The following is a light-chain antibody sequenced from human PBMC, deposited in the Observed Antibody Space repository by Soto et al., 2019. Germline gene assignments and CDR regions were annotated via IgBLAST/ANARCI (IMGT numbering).Light chain of an antibody. CDR2: GAS. CDR3: HQCDSSPWK. J-gene: IGKJ1*01. Sequence: EIVLTQSPGTLSLSPGERATLSCRASQSLSSNYLAWYQQKPGQAPRLLIYGASNRATGIPDRFSGSRSGTDFTLTISRLEPEDSAVFYCHQCDSSPWKFGQGTKVDIK. CDR1: QSLSSNY. V-gene: IGKV3-20*01.